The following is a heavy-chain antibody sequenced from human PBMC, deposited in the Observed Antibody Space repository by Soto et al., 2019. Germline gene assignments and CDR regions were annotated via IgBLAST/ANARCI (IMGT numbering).Heavy chain of an antibody. CDR2: INPYNANT. CDR1: GYTFTNSG. V-gene: IGHV1-18*01. Sequence: QVQLVQSGAEVKNPGASVKVSCKAFGYTFTNSGISWVRQAPGQELEWMGGINPYNANTRYAQKGQGPFTITTDTSTSTAYIELKRLGSDDTRLYYCARDSTSPSCISISCPRGGWFDPWGQRTLLTVSS. J-gene: IGHJ5*02. CDR3: ARDSTSPSCISISCPRGGWFDP. D-gene: IGHD2-2*01.